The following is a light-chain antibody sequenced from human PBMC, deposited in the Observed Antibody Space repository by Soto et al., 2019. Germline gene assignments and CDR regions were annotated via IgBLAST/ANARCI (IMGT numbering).Light chain of an antibody. Sequence: EIVLTQSPATLSLSPGERVCLSCGASQWFSGRNLAWYQQKPGQSPRLLIYNSYIRASGVPDRFRGSGSGTDFTLTITRLEPEDFAVYYCQQYGTWITFGQGTRLETK. CDR3: QQYGTWIT. CDR2: NSY. V-gene: IGKV3D-20*01. J-gene: IGKJ5*01. CDR1: QWFSGRN.